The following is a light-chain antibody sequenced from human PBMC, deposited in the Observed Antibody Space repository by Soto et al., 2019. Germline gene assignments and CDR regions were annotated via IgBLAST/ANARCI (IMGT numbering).Light chain of an antibody. J-gene: IGKJ4*01. CDR2: EVS. CDR1: QGVSSH. CDR3: QTYNSALT. V-gene: IGKV1-9*01. Sequence: GNIVPIPSRASQGVSSHLAWHQQKPGKAPKLLIYEVSTLQSGVPSRFSGSGSGTDFTLTISSLQPEDVATYYCQTYNSALTFGGGTKVDIK.